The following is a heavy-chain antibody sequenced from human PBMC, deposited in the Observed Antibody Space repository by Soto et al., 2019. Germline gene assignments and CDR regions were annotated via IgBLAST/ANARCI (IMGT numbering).Heavy chain of an antibody. J-gene: IGHJ3*01. V-gene: IGHV3-30*18. Sequence: GGSLRLSCAASGFTFSSYGMHWVRQAPGKGLEWVAVISYDGSNKYYADSVKGRFTISRDNSKNTLYLQMNSLRAEDTAVYYCAKSTTYYYDSMIAWGQGTMVTVSS. CDR1: GFTFSSYG. CDR3: AKSTTYYYDSMIA. CDR2: ISYDGSNK. D-gene: IGHD3-22*01.